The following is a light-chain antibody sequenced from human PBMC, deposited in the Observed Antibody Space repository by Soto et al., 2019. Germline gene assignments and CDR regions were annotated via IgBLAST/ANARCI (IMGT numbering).Light chain of an antibody. CDR2: AVS. Sequence: EIMMTQSPGTLSASPGERATLSCRASQSVSSNLAWYQQKPGQAPRLLIYAVSTRAAVIPARFSGSGSGTEFTLTISSLQSEEFAVYYCQQYNTWPLTFGQGTKVELK. V-gene: IGKV3-15*01. CDR3: QQYNTWPLT. CDR1: QSVSSN. J-gene: IGKJ1*01.